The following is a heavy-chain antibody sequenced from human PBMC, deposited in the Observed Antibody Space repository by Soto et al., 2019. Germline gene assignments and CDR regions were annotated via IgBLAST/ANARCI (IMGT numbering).Heavy chain of an antibody. J-gene: IGHJ4*02. D-gene: IGHD1-26*01. CDR2: LIPIFGTA. V-gene: IGHV1-69*01. CDR1: GGTFSSYS. Sequence: QVQLVQSGAEVKKPGSSVNVSCKASGGTFSSYSINWVRQAPGQGLEWMGELIPIFGTATYAPKFQGRVTITADESTSTAYMELSSLRSEDTAVYYCARDGGRHCGGIDYWGQGTLVTVSS. CDR3: ARDGGRHCGGIDY.